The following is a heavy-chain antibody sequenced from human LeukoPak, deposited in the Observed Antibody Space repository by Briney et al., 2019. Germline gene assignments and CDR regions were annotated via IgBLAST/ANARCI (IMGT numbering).Heavy chain of an antibody. V-gene: IGHV4-34*01. Sequence: SETLSLTCAVYGGSFSGYYWSWIRQPPGKGLEWIGEINHSGSTNYNPSLKSRVTISVDTSKNHFSLKLSSVTAADTAVYYCARVGEYCSGGSCYSPEVYYYMDVWGKGTTVTVSS. J-gene: IGHJ6*03. CDR3: ARVGEYCSGGSCYSPEVYYYMDV. D-gene: IGHD2-15*01. CDR2: INHSGST. CDR1: GGSFSGYY.